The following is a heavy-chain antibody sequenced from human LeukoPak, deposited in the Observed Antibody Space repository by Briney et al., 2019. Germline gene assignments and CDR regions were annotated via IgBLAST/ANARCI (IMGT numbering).Heavy chain of an antibody. CDR1: GFTFSSYG. D-gene: IGHD4-11*01. Sequence: QPGGSLRLSCAASGFTFSSYGMHWVRQAPGKGLEWVAVIWYDGGDKYYADSVKGRFTISRDNSKNTLYLQMTSLRAEDTAVYYCAREYSNSRLFDYWGQGTLVTVSS. V-gene: IGHV3-33*01. CDR3: AREYSNSRLFDY. J-gene: IGHJ4*02. CDR2: IWYDGGDK.